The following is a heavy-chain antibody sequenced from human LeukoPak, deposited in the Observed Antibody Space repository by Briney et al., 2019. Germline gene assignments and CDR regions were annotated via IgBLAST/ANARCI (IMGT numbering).Heavy chain of an antibody. J-gene: IGHJ4*02. CDR1: GFTFSIYG. V-gene: IGHV3-33*01. CDR3: ARASGPFDY. Sequence: GGSLRLSCAASGFTFSIYGMHWVRQAPGKGLEWVAVIWNDGSNKYYADSEKGRFTISRDNSKNTLFLQMNSLRVEDTAVYSCARASGPFDYWGQGTLVTVSS. CDR2: IWNDGSNK. D-gene: IGHD3-10*01.